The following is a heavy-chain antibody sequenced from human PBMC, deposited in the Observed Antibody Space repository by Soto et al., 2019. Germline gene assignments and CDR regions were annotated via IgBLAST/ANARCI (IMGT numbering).Heavy chain of an antibody. J-gene: IGHJ4*02. CDR1: GFTFSNAL. CDR2: IKSKTDGGTT. Sequence: GVLRLSCAASGFTFSNALMNWVRQAPGKGLEWVGRIKSKTDGGTTDYAAPVKGRFTISRDDSKNTLYLQMNSLKTEDTAVYYCTTAGSGGSGDYLAYWGQGTLVTVSS. V-gene: IGHV3-15*07. CDR3: TTAGSGGSGDYLAY. D-gene: IGHD6-19*01.